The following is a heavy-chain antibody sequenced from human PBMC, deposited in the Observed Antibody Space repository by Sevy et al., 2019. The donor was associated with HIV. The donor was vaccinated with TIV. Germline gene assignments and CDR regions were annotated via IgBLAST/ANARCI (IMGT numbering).Heavy chain of an antibody. Sequence: GGSLRLSCAASRFTFSSYGMHWVRQAPGKGLEWVAVIWYDGTNKEYADSVKGRFTISIDNSKNTLYLQMSSLRADDTAVYYCARERLAVAGIGYYFDYWGQGTLVTVSS. CDR2: IWYDGTNK. V-gene: IGHV3-33*01. D-gene: IGHD6-19*01. CDR1: RFTFSSYG. CDR3: ARERLAVAGIGYYFDY. J-gene: IGHJ4*02.